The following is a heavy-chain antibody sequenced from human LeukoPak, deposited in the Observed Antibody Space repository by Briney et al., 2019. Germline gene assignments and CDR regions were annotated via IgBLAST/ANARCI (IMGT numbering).Heavy chain of an antibody. CDR3: ARAPIVVVPAAIHPGWFDP. J-gene: IGHJ5*02. V-gene: IGHV4-59*01. Sequence: PSETLSLTCTVSGGSISSYYWTWIRQPPGKGLEWIGYIYYSGSTNYNPSLKGRVTISVDTSKNQFSLKLSSVTAADTAVYFCARAPIVVVPAAIHPGWFDPWGQGTLITVSS. CDR1: GGSISSYY. CDR2: IYYSGST. D-gene: IGHD2-2*02.